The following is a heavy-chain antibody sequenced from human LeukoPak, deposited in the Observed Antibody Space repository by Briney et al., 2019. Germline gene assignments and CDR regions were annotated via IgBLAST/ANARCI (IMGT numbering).Heavy chain of an antibody. V-gene: IGHV1-46*01. CDR1: GYTFTSYY. J-gene: IGHJ4*02. Sequence: ASVKVPCKASGYTFTSYYMHWVRQAPGQGLEWMGIINPSGGSTSYAQKFQGRVTMTRDTSTSTVYMELSSLRSEDTAVYYCAIDRVGATIDYWGQGTLVTVSS. CDR3: AIDRVGATIDY. CDR2: INPSGGST. D-gene: IGHD1-26*01.